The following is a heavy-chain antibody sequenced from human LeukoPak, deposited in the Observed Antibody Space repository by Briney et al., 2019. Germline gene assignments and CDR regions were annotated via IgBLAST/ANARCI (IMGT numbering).Heavy chain of an antibody. Sequence: SETLSLTCAAYGGSFSGYYWSWIRQPPGKGLDWIGEINHSGITKYNPSLKSRVTMSVDTSKNRFSLKLTSVTAADTAVYYCASSYCSSTTCYDYWGQGTLVTVSS. D-gene: IGHD2-2*01. CDR2: INHSGIT. CDR1: GGSFSGYY. V-gene: IGHV4-34*01. J-gene: IGHJ4*02. CDR3: ASSYCSSTTCYDY.